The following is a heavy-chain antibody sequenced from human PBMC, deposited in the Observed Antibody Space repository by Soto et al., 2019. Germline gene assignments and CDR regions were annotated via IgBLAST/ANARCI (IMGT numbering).Heavy chain of an antibody. D-gene: IGHD3-3*01. CDR2: IIPIFGTA. Sequence: GASVKVSCKASGGTFSSYAISWVRQAPEKGLEWMGGIIPIFGTANYAQKFQGRVTITADESTSTAYMELSSLRSEDTAVYYCAREISPAGPITISANDYWGQGTLVTVSS. J-gene: IGHJ4*02. CDR3: AREISPAGPITISANDY. CDR1: GGTFSSYA. V-gene: IGHV1-69*13.